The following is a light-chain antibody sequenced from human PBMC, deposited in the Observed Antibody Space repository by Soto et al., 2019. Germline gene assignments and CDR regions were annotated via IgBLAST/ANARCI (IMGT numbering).Light chain of an antibody. CDR3: QQHNNWPPWT. CDR2: GAS. CDR1: QSISNN. V-gene: IGKV3-15*01. J-gene: IGKJ1*01. Sequence: ERVMTQSPATLSVSPGERVTLSCRASQSISNNLAWYQQKPGQAPRRLMYGASTRAAGISARFTGSGSGTEFTLTISSLQSGDFAVYYCQQHNNWPPWTFGQGTKVDI.